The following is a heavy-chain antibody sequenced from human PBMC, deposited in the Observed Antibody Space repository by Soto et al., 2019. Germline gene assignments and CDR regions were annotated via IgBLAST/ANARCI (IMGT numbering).Heavy chain of an antibody. D-gene: IGHD3-3*01. V-gene: IGHV4-34*01. J-gene: IGHJ4*02. CDR3: ARRRFLEWLLYGYYFDY. Sequence: PSETLSLTCAVYGGSFSGYYWSWIRQPPGKGLEWIGEINHSGSTNYNPSLKSRVTISVDTSKNQFSLKLGSATAADTAVYYCARRRFLEWLLYGYYFDYWGQGTLVTVSS. CDR1: GGSFSGYY. CDR2: INHSGST.